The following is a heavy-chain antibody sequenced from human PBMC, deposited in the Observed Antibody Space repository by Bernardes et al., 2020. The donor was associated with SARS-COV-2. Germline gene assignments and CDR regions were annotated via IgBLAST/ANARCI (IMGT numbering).Heavy chain of an antibody. D-gene: IGHD6-13*01. J-gene: IGHJ4*02. V-gene: IGHV3-23*01. CDR1: GFTFSSYA. Sequence: GGSLRLSCAASGFTFSSYAMNWVRQAPGKGLEGVSVISGNGGSISYADSVKGRFTISRDNSKNTVYLQMNGLRAEDTARYYCARSSSGATRAAGGYWGQGALVTVSS. CDR3: ARSSSGATRAAGGY. CDR2: ISGNGGSI.